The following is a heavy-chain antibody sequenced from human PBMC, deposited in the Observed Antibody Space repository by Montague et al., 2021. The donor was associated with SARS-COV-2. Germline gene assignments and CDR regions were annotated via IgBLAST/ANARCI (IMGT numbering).Heavy chain of an antibody. Sequence: SETLSLTRTVSGGSISSISYYWGWIHQPPGKGLEWIGSIYYSGSTYYNPSLKSRVTISVDTSKNQFSLKLSSVTAADTAVYYCARHGLAGITIFGVVTPRGGFDIWGQGTMVTVSS. CDR2: IYYSGST. CDR1: GGSISSISYY. J-gene: IGHJ3*02. V-gene: IGHV4-39*01. D-gene: IGHD3-3*01. CDR3: ARHGLAGITIFGVVTPRGGFDI.